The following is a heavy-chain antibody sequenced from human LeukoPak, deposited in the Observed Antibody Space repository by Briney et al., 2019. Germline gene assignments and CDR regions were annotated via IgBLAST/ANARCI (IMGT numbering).Heavy chain of an antibody. CDR2: INHSGST. Sequence: PSETLSLTCAVYGGSFSGYYWSWIRQPPGKGLEWIGEINHSGSTNYNPSLKSRVTISVDTSKNQFSLKLSSVTAADTAVYYCARGLGSSGWYVDYWGQGTLVTVSS. J-gene: IGHJ4*02. D-gene: IGHD6-19*01. CDR1: GGSFSGYY. V-gene: IGHV4-34*01. CDR3: ARGLGSSGWYVDY.